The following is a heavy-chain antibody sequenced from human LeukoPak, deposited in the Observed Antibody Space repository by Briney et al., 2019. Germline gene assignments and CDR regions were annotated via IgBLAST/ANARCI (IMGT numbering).Heavy chain of an antibody. J-gene: IGHJ4*02. D-gene: IGHD5-18*01. CDR2: INSDGSDT. CDR3: ARVGIQRYFDY. Sequence: GGSLRLSCAASGFTFRSYWMHWVRQAPGKGLVWVSGINSDGSDTSYADDVKGRFTISRDNAKNTLYLQMNSLRAEDTAVYYCARVGIQRYFDYWGQGTLVTVSS. CDR1: GFTFRSYW. V-gene: IGHV3-74*01.